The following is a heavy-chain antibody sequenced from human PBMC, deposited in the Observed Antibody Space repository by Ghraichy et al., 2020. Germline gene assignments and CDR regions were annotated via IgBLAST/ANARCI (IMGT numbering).Heavy chain of an antibody. Sequence: GGSLRLSCAASGFTFSSYAMSWVRQAPGKGLEWVSAISGSGGSTYYADSVKGRFIISRDNSKNTLYLQMNSLSAEDTAVYYCATSPDDYGGSWDYWGQGTLVTVSS. CDR3: ATSPDDYGGSWDY. CDR1: GFTFSSYA. CDR2: ISGSGGST. D-gene: IGHD4-23*01. J-gene: IGHJ4*02. V-gene: IGHV3-23*01.